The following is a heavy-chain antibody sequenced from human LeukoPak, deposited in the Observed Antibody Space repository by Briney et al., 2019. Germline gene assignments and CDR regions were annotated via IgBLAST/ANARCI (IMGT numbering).Heavy chain of an antibody. D-gene: IGHD1-26*01. CDR3: ARAPRYSAPDY. CDR1: GYSFSSYG. J-gene: IGHJ4*02. V-gene: IGHV1-18*01. CDR2: ISANNGDT. Sequence: ASVKVSCKASGYSFSSYGISWVRQAPGQGLEWMGWISANNGDTNYTQKLQGRVTMTTDTFTSTAYMELRSLRSDDTAVYYCARAPRYSAPDYWGQGILVTVSS.